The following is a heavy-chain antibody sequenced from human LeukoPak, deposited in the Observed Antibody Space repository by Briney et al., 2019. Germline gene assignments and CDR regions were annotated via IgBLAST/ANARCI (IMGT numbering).Heavy chain of an antibody. CDR1: GGTFSSYA. Sequence: SVKVSCKASGGTFSSYAISWVRQAPGQGLEWMEGIIPIFGTANYAQKFQGRVTITTDESTSTAYMELSSLRSEDTAVYYCARVQNPPWKSVWSDSYMDVWGKGTTVTVSS. V-gene: IGHV1-69*05. CDR2: IIPIFGTA. D-gene: IGHD3-3*01. J-gene: IGHJ6*03. CDR3: ARVQNPPWKSVWSDSYMDV.